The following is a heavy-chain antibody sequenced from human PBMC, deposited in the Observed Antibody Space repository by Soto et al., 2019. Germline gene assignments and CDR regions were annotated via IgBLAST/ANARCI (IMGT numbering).Heavy chain of an antibody. V-gene: IGHV3-9*01. Sequence: GGSLRLSCAASGFTFDDYALHWVRQAPGRGLEWVSGVSWNSADKDYAAPVKGRFSISRDNAKNSLFLEMNSLRTDDTAVYYCVKDRAAMVWTNFDHWGQGARVTVSS. D-gene: IGHD5-18*01. CDR1: GFTFDDYA. CDR2: VSWNSADK. CDR3: VKDRAAMVWTNFDH. J-gene: IGHJ4*02.